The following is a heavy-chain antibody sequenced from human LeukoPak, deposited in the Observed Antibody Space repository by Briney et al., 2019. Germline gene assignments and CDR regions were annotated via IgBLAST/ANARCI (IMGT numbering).Heavy chain of an antibody. CDR3: ARHLRWAFDY. V-gene: IGHV4-34*01. J-gene: IGHJ4*02. CDR2: INHSGST. CDR1: GGSFSGYY. Sequence: SETLSLTCAVYGGSFSGYYWSWIRQPPGKGLEWIGEINHSGSTNYNPSLKSRVTISVDTSKNQFSLKLSSVTAADTAVYYCARHLRWAFDYWGQGTLVTVSS. D-gene: IGHD4-23*01.